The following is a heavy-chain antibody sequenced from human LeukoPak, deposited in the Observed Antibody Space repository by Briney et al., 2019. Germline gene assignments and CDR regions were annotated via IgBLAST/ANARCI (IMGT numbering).Heavy chain of an antibody. CDR3: ARDFRGSFDY. Sequence: GGSLRLSCAASGLTFSSHWMHWVRQAPGKGLVWVSRITNDGSSTTYADSVKGRFTISRDNAKNMLYLQVNSLRAEDTAVYYCARDFRGSFDYWGQGTLVTVSS. V-gene: IGHV3-74*01. CDR1: GLTFSSHW. D-gene: IGHD3-10*01. CDR2: ITNDGSST. J-gene: IGHJ4*02.